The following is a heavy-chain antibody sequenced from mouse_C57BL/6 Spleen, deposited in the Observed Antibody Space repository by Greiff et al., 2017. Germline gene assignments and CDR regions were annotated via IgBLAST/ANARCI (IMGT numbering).Heavy chain of an antibody. J-gene: IGHJ2*01. D-gene: IGHD1-1*01. V-gene: IGHV2-2*01. CDR1: GFSLTSYG. CDR2: IWSGGST. Sequence: VQLVESGPGLVQPSQSLSITCTVSGFSLTSYGVHWVRQSPGKGLEWLGVIWSGGSTDYNAAFISRLSISKDNSKSQVFFKMNSLQADDTAIYYRARNDPPASGSRGYYFDYWGQGTTLTVSS. CDR3: ARNDPPASGSRGYYFDY.